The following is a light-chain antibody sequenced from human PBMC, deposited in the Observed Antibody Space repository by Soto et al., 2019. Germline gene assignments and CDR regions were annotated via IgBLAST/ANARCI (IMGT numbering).Light chain of an antibody. CDR2: GAS. Sequence: EIVMTQSPATLSVSPGERATLSCRASQSVSSSLAWYQQQPGQAPSLLIYGASTRATGIPARFSGSGSETEFTLTISSLQSEDSAVYYCQQYNNWWTFGQGTKVEIK. CDR1: QSVSSS. V-gene: IGKV3-15*01. J-gene: IGKJ1*01. CDR3: QQYNNWWT.